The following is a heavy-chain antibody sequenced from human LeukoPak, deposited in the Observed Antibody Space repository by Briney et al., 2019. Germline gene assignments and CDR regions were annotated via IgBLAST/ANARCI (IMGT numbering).Heavy chain of an antibody. CDR1: GFTFSNYY. V-gene: IGHV3-33*08. D-gene: IGHD3-10*01. Sequence: PGGSLRLSCAASGFTFSNYYMSWIRQAPGKGLEWVAVIWYDGSNKYYADSVKGRFTISRDNSKNTLYLQMNSLRAEDTAVYYCARGSRWFGELSYYGMDVWGQGTTVTVSS. J-gene: IGHJ6*02. CDR3: ARGSRWFGELSYYGMDV. CDR2: IWYDGSNK.